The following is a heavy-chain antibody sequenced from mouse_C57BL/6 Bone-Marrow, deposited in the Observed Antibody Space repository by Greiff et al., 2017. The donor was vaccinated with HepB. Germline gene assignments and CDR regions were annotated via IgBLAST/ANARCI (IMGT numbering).Heavy chain of an antibody. D-gene: IGHD2-4*01. J-gene: IGHJ3*01. Sequence: QVQLQQPGAELVMPGASVKLSCKASGYTLTSYWMHWVKQRPGQGLEWIGEIDPSDSYTNYNQKFKGKSTLTVDKSSSTAYMQLSSLTSEDSAVYYCASEGDYPWFAYWGQGTLVTVSA. V-gene: IGHV1-69*01. CDR2: IDPSDSYT. CDR1: GYTLTSYW. CDR3: ASEGDYPWFAY.